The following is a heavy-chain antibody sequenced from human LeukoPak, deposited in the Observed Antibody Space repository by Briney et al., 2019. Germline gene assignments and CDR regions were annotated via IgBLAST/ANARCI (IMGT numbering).Heavy chain of an antibody. CDR1: GYTFTNYY. Sequence: ASVKVSCKASGYTFTNYYIHWVRQAPGQGLEWMGIINPRGGSTNYAQKFQGRVTLTRDTSTSTVYMELSSLRSEDTAVFYCASTLGSCTSTSCYTLVYWGQGTLVTVSS. J-gene: IGHJ4*02. CDR2: INPRGGST. D-gene: IGHD2-2*02. CDR3: ASTLGSCTSTSCYTLVY. V-gene: IGHV1-46*01.